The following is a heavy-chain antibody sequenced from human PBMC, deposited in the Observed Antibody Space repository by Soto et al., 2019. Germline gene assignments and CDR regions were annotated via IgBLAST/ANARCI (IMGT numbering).Heavy chain of an antibody. CDR1: GGSISSYY. J-gene: IGHJ6*02. Sequence: SETLSLTCTVSGGSISSYYWSWIRQPPGKGLEWIGYIYYSGSTNYNPSLKSRVTISVDTSKNQFSLKLSSVTAADTAVYYCARTDYYYYYGMDVWGQGTTVTVSS. CDR2: IYYSGST. CDR3: ARTDYYYYYGMDV. V-gene: IGHV4-59*01.